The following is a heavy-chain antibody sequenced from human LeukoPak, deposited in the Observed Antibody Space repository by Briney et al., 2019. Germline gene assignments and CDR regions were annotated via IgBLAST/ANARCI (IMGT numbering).Heavy chain of an antibody. D-gene: IGHD1-26*01. Sequence: GRSLRLSCAASGFTFSSYGMHWVRQAPGKGLEWVAVISYDGSNKYYADSVKGRFTISRDNSKNTLYLQMNSLRAEDTAVYYCAKARMGAPDAFDIWGQGTMVTVSS. V-gene: IGHV3-30*18. J-gene: IGHJ3*02. CDR2: ISYDGSNK. CDR3: AKARMGAPDAFDI. CDR1: GFTFSSYG.